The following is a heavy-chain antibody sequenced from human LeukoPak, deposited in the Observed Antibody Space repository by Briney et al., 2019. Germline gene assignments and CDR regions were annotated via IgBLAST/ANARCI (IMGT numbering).Heavy chain of an antibody. J-gene: IGHJ6*02. CDR2: IIPIFGTA. D-gene: IGHD5-18*01. Sequence: GASVKVSCKASGGIFSSYAISWVRQAPGQGLEWMGGIIPIFGTANYAQKFQGRVTITADESTSTAYMELSSLRSEDTAVYYCARGGSGYSYGYVRYYGMDVWGQGTTVTVSS. V-gene: IGHV1-69*13. CDR1: GGIFSSYA. CDR3: ARGGSGYSYGYVRYYGMDV.